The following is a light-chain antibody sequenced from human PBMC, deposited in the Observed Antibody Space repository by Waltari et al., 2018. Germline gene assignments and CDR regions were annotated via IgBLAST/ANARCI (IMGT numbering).Light chain of an antibody. CDR3: SAWDTSLSAVL. V-gene: IGLV1-40*01. CDR1: WSNIEAVFY. CDR2: ENI. Sequence: QSVLTQPPSTSGAPGHRITISCTGTWSNIEAVFYVSWYQQFPGTAHKLLIYENINRPSGVSDRVSGSKSGTSASLTITGLQSEDEADYYCSAWDTSLSAVLFGGGTRLTVL. J-gene: IGLJ2*01.